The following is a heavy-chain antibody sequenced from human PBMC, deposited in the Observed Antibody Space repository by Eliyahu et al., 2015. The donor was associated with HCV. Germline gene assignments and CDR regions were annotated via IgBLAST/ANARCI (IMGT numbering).Heavy chain of an antibody. Sequence: EVQLLESGGGLVQPGGSLRLSCAASGFTFSSFAMSWVRQAPGKGLDWVSAISTSGGSTYYADSVKGRFTISRDNSRNTLYLQMNSLRAEDTAVYYCAKPTGSKNWFDPWGQGTLVTVSS. CDR2: ISTSGGST. J-gene: IGHJ5*02. V-gene: IGHV3-23*01. CDR1: GFTFSSFA. CDR3: AKPTGSKNWFDP. D-gene: IGHD3-9*01.